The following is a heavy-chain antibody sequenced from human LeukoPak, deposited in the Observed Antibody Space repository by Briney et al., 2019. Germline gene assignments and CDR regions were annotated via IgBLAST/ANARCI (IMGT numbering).Heavy chain of an antibody. Sequence: SQTLSLTCTVSGGSISSGGYYWTWIRQHPGKGLEWIGYVYYSGSTYYNPSLKSRVTISVDTSKNQFSLKLSSVTAADTAVYYCARGPIQLWFGDYWGQGTLVTVSS. J-gene: IGHJ4*02. CDR3: ARGPIQLWFGDY. D-gene: IGHD5-18*01. CDR1: GGSISSGGYY. CDR2: VYYSGST. V-gene: IGHV4-30-4*08.